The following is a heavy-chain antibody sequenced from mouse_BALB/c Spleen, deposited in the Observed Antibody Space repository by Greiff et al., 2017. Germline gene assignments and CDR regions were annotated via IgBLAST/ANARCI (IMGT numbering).Heavy chain of an antibody. J-gene: IGHJ4*01. D-gene: IGHD1-2*01. CDR1: GFTFSSYA. V-gene: IGHV5-9-4*01. CDR2: ISSGGSYT. Sequence: DVQLVESGGGLVKPGGSLKLSCAASGFTFSSYAMSWVRQSPEKRLEWVAEISSGGSYTYYPDTVTGRFTISRDNAKNTLYLEMSSLRSEDTAMYYCAREGSTTATGYAMDYWGQGTSVTVSS. CDR3: AREGSTTATGYAMDY.